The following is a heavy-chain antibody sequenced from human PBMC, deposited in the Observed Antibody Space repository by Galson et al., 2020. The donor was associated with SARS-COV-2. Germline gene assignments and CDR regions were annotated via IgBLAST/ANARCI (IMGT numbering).Heavy chain of an antibody. CDR3: ARDGKRDYYGSGSYYNAKFYYYYNMDV. J-gene: IGHJ6*02. D-gene: IGHD3-10*01. CDR2: INHSGST. V-gene: IGHV4-34*01. CDR1: GGSFSGYY. Sequence: SETLSLTCAVYGGSFSGYYWSWLRQPPGKGLEWIGEINHSGSTNYNPSLKSRVTISVDTSKNQFSLKLSSVTAADTAVYYCARDGKRDYYGSGSYYNAKFYYYYNMDVWGQGTTVTVSS.